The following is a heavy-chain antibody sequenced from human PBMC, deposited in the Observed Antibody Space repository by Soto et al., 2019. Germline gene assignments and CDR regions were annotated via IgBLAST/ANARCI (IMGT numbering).Heavy chain of an antibody. CDR3: AKDTEYSSSSVLGY. CDR1: GFTFSTYS. J-gene: IGHJ4*02. CDR2: ISSGSNYI. V-gene: IGHV3-21*04. Sequence: GGSLRLSCAASGFTFSTYSMNWVRQAPGKGLEWVSSISSGSNYIYYADSVKGRFTISRDNSKNTLYLQMNSLRAEDTAVYYCAKDTEYSSSSVLGYWGQGTLVTVPQ. D-gene: IGHD6-6*01.